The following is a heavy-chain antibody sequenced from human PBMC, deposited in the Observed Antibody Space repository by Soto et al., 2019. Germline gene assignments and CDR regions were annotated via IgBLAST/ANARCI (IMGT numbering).Heavy chain of an antibody. CDR1: GGSIRSYY. CDR3: GKAQYYYDSSAIPDAFDI. CDR2: IYTSGGT. Sequence: PSETLSLTCTGSGGSIRSYYWSWIRQPAGKGLEWIGRIYTSGGTNYNPSLKSRVTMSVDTSKNQVSLKLSSVTAADTAVYYCGKAQYYYDSSAIPDAFDIWGLGTTVTV. D-gene: IGHD3-22*01. J-gene: IGHJ3*02. V-gene: IGHV4-4*07.